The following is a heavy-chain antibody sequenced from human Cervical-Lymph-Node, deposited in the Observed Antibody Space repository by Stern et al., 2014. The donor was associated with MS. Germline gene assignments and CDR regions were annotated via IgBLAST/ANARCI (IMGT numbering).Heavy chain of an antibody. CDR2: INPNSGGT. CDR1: GYTFTDYY. D-gene: IGHD2-2*02. CDR3: ARVGDVIVPVAILPPDYHYYAMDV. Sequence: QVQLVESGAEVKKPGASVKVSCKASGYTFTDYYIHWVRQAPGQGLEWMGRINPNSGGTNYAQKFQGRVTMTGDTSISSAYMELSRLRSDDTAVYFCARVGDVIVPVAILPPDYHYYAMDVWGQGTTVTVSS. V-gene: IGHV1-2*06. J-gene: IGHJ6*02.